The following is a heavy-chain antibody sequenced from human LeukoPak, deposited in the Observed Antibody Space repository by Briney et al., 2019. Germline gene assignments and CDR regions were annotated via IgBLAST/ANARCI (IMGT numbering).Heavy chain of an antibody. CDR2: IWYGGSNK. CDR3: AKDTQSIAAAGTLGY. Sequence: PGGSLRLSCAASGFTFSSYDMNWVRQAPGKGLEWVAVIWYGGSNKYYADSVKGRFTISRDNSKNTLYLQMNSLRAEDTAVYYCAKDTQSIAAAGTLGYWGQGTLVTVSS. CDR1: GFTFSSYD. V-gene: IGHV3-30*02. D-gene: IGHD6-13*01. J-gene: IGHJ4*02.